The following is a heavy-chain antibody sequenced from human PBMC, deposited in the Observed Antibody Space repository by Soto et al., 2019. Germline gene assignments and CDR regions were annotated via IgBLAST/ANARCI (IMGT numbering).Heavy chain of an antibody. Sequence: ASVKVSCKASGYTFTDYYMHWVRQAPGQGLEWMGWINPNSGGTNYAQKFQGRVTMTRDTSISTAYMELNRLRSDDTAVYYCARDQAFSARYYFDYWGQGTLVTVSS. J-gene: IGHJ4*02. CDR2: INPNSGGT. D-gene: IGHD1-26*01. CDR1: GYTFTDYY. V-gene: IGHV1-2*02. CDR3: ARDQAFSARYYFDY.